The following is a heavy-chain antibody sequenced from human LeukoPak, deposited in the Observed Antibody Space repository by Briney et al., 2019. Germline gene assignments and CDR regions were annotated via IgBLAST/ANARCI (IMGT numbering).Heavy chain of an antibody. V-gene: IGHV1-2*02. Sequence: ASVRVSCKASVYTFTGYYMHWVRQAPGQGLEWMGWINPNSGGTNYAQKFQGRVTMTRDTSISTAYMELSRLRSDGTAVYYCARSEYSSGWYYLGDYWGQGTLVTVSS. CDR3: ARSEYSSGWYYLGDY. CDR2: INPNSGGT. D-gene: IGHD6-19*01. J-gene: IGHJ4*02. CDR1: VYTFTGYY.